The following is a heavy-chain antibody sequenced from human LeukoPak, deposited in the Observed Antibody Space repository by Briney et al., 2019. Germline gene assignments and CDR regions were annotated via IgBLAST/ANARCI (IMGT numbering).Heavy chain of an antibody. CDR3: ARAPSIAAAGTPLVY. D-gene: IGHD6-13*01. Sequence: GASVKVSCKASGYTFTSYGISWVRQAPGQGLEWMGWISAYNGNTNYAQKLQGRVTMTTGTSTSTAYMELRSLRSDDTAVYYCARAPSIAAAGTPLVYWGQGTLVTVSS. J-gene: IGHJ4*02. CDR2: ISAYNGNT. CDR1: GYTFTSYG. V-gene: IGHV1-18*01.